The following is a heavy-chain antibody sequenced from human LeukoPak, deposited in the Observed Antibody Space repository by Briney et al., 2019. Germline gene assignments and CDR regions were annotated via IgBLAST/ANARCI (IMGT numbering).Heavy chain of an antibody. Sequence: ASVKVSCKASGYTFTSYDINWVRQATGQGLEWMGWMNPNSGNTGYAQKFQGRVTITRNTSISTAYMELSSLRSEDTAVYYCARTYDSSGYYYVFDYWGQGTLVTVSS. V-gene: IGHV1-8*03. CDR3: ARTYDSSGYYYVFDY. J-gene: IGHJ4*02. CDR1: GYTFTSYD. CDR2: MNPNSGNT. D-gene: IGHD3-22*01.